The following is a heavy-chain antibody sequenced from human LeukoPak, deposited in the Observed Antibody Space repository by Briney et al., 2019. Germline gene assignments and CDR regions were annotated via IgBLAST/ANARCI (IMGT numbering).Heavy chain of an antibody. Sequence: SETLSLTCTVSGGSFSTYYWSWIRQPAGKGLEWIGHIYTSGTTNYNPSLKSRVTMSIDTSKNQFSLKLSSVTTADTAIYYCARDAKYYYGSRTYFFFEYWGQGTLLTVSS. CDR1: GGSFSTYY. CDR2: IYTSGTT. V-gene: IGHV4-4*07. J-gene: IGHJ4*02. CDR3: ARDAKYYYGSRTYFFFEY. D-gene: IGHD3-10*01.